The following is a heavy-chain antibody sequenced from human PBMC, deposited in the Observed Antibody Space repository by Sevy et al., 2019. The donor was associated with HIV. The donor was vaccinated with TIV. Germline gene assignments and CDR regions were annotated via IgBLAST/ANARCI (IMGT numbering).Heavy chain of an antibody. V-gene: IGHV3-30-3*02. Sequence: GGSLRLSCSASGFTFSSFSMHWVRQSPDRGLEWLTVISYDGSNEDYADSVKGRFTISRDNLKNTLYLQMNSLRVEDTAVYYCAKCGGDCYSRVRFDYWGQGTVVTVSS. J-gene: IGHJ4*02. CDR1: GFTFSSFS. D-gene: IGHD2-21*02. CDR3: AKCGGDCYSRVRFDY. CDR2: ISYDGSNE.